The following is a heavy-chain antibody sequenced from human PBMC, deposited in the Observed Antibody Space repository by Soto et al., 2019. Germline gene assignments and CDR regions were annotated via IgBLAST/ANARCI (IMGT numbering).Heavy chain of an antibody. CDR3: ARDRGTTGTKGRCMDV. Sequence: GASVELSCKASGYTFASCARRWVRQAPGQRLEWMGWINAGNGNTKYSQKFQGRVTITRDTSASTAYMELSSLRSEDTAVYYCARDRGTTGTKGRCMDVWGQGTTVTVSS. V-gene: IGHV1-3*01. J-gene: IGHJ6*02. CDR1: GYTFASCA. CDR2: INAGNGNT. D-gene: IGHD1-1*01.